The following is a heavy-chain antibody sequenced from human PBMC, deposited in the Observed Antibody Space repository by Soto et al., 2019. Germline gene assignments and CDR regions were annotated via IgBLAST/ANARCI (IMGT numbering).Heavy chain of an antibody. CDR3: ARITIFGVVINEGMDV. Sequence: SETLSLTCTVSGGSISSSSYYWGWIRQPPGKGLEWIGSIYYSGSTYYNPSLKSRVTISVDTSKNQFSLKLSSVTAADTAVYYCARITIFGVVINEGMDVWGQGTTVTVSS. CDR1: GGSISSSSYY. V-gene: IGHV4-39*01. J-gene: IGHJ6*02. CDR2: IYYSGST. D-gene: IGHD3-3*01.